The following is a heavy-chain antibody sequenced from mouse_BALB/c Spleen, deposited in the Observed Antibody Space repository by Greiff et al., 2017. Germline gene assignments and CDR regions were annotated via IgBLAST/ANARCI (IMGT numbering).Heavy chain of an antibody. V-gene: IGHV1S53*02. D-gene: IGHD2-1*01. CDR1: GYTFTDHA. CDR3: KRSGNPLFDY. CDR2: ISPGNGDI. Sequence: VQLQQSGAELAKPGASVKISCKASGYTFTDHALHWVKQKPEQGLEWIGYISPGNGDIKYNENFKGKTTLTADKSSSTAYMQLNSLTSEDSAVYFCKRSGNPLFDYWGQGTTLTVSS. J-gene: IGHJ2*01.